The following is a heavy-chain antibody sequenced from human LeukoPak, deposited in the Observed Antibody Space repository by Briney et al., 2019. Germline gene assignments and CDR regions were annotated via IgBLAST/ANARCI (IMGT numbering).Heavy chain of an antibody. J-gene: IGHJ4*02. Sequence: PLASVKVSCKASRGTFSSYAISEVRQAPGQGLEWMGGIIPIFGTANYAQKFQGRVTITADKSTSTAYMELSSLRSEDTAVYYCARAGVDDFFDYWGQGTLVTVSS. CDR1: RGTFSSYA. V-gene: IGHV1-69*06. D-gene: IGHD3/OR15-3a*01. CDR2: IIPIFGTA. CDR3: ARAGVDDFFDY.